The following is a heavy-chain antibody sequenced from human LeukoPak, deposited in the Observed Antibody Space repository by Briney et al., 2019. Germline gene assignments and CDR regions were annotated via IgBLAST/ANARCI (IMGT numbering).Heavy chain of an antibody. V-gene: IGHV1-69*05. CDR2: IIPIFGTA. CDR1: GGTFSSYA. D-gene: IGHD3-10*01. J-gene: IGHJ3*02. CDR3: AREIVAMVRGVNDAFDI. Sequence: SVKVSCKASGGTFSSYAISWVRQAPGQGLEWMGGIIPIFGTANYAQKFQGRVTITTDESTSTAYMELSSLRSEDTAVYYCAREIVAMVRGVNDAFDIWGQGTMVTVSS.